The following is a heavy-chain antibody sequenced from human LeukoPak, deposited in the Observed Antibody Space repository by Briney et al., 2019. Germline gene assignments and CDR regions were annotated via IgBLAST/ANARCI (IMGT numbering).Heavy chain of an antibody. D-gene: IGHD3-9*01. CDR2: IYYSGST. Sequence: PSETLSLTCTVSGGSISSYYWSRIRQPPGKGLEWIGYIYYSGSTNYNPSLKSRVTISVDTSKNQFSLKLSSVTAADTAVYYCARGDILTGYYFGYWGQGTLVTVSS. V-gene: IGHV4-59*08. CDR3: ARGDILTGYYFGY. J-gene: IGHJ4*02. CDR1: GGSISSYY.